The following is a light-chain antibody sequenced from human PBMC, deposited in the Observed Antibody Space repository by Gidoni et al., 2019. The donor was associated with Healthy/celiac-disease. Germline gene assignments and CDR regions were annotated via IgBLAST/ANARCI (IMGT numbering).Light chain of an antibody. Sequence: SYELTQPPSVSVSPGQTASITCPGDKLGDKYACWYTQKPGQSPVLVIYQDSKRPSGIPERFSGSNSGNTATLTISGTQAMDEADYYCQAWDSSTVVFGGGTKLX. CDR3: QAWDSSTVV. CDR1: KLGDKY. J-gene: IGLJ2*01. V-gene: IGLV3-1*01. CDR2: QDS.